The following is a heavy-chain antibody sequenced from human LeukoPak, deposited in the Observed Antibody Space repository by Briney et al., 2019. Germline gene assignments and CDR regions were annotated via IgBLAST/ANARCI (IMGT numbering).Heavy chain of an antibody. CDR1: GGSIRSGDYS. D-gene: IGHD4-4*01. Sequence: PSQTLSLTCTVSGGSIRSGDYSWNWIRQHPGKGLEWIGYIYYSGSIYYNPSLTSRVTMSVDTSKNQFSLKLSSVTAADTAIYYCARDHTETSSLNFRNYYYYGMDIWGQGTTVIVSS. CDR2: IYYSGSI. CDR3: ARDHTETSSLNFRNYYYYGMDI. J-gene: IGHJ6*02. V-gene: IGHV4-31*03.